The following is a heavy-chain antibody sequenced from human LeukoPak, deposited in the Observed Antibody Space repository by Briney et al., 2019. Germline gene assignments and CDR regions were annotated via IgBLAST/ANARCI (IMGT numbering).Heavy chain of an antibody. CDR2: MSGSSNYI. J-gene: IGHJ4*02. CDR1: GFTFSSYS. CDR3: ARVGSTWSYFDY. V-gene: IGHV3-21*01. D-gene: IGHD6-13*01. Sequence: SGGSLRLSCAASGFTFSSYSMNWVRQAPGKGLEWVSFMSGSSNYIYYADSVKGRFTISRDNAKNSLYLQMNRLRAEDTAAYYCARVGSTWSYFDYWGQGTLVTVSS.